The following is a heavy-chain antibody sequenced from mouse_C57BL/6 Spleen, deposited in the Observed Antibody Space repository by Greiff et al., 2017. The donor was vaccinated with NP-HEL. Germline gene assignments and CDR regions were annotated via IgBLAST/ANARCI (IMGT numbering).Heavy chain of an antibody. V-gene: IGHV1-52*01. D-gene: IGHD1-1*01. CDR1: GYTFPSYW. CDR3: ARRGCVSSVDD. Sequence: VQLQQPGAELVRPGSSVKLSCKASGYTFPSYWMHWVKQRPIQGLEWIGNIDPSDRETHYNQKFKDKATLTVDKSSSTAYMQLSSLTSEDSAVYDCARRGCVSSVDDWGQGTTLTVSS. J-gene: IGHJ2*01. CDR2: IDPSDRET.